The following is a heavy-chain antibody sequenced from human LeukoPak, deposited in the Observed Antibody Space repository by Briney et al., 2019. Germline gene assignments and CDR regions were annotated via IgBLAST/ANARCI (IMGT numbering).Heavy chain of an antibody. CDR2: IYPGDSDT. CDR1: GYSFTSYW. Sequence: GESLKISCKGSGYSFTSYWIGWVRQMPGKGLEWMGIIYPGDSDTRYSPSFQGQVTISADKSISTAYLQWSSLKASDTAMYYCARLARSSGWNDAFDIWGQGTMVTVSS. D-gene: IGHD6-19*01. J-gene: IGHJ3*02. V-gene: IGHV5-51*01. CDR3: ARLARSSGWNDAFDI.